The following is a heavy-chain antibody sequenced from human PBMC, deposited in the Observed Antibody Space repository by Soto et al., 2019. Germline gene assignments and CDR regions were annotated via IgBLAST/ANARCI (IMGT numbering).Heavy chain of an antibody. Sequence: PSQTLSLTCAISGDSVSNNRVSWNWIRQSPSRGLEWLGRTYYRSKWYNDYAVSVKSRITIIPDTSKNQSSLHMNSLTPEDTALYYCARDPDTNYLDYWGQGTLVTVSS. J-gene: IGHJ4*02. CDR1: GDSVSNNRVS. CDR2: TYYRSKWYN. V-gene: IGHV6-1*01. D-gene: IGHD1-26*01. CDR3: ARDPDTNYLDY.